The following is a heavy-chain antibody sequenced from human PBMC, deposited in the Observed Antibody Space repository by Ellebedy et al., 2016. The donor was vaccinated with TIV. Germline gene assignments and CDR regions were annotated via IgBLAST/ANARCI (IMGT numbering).Heavy chain of an antibody. CDR2: IYHSGST. Sequence: SETLSLXXAVSGGSISSSNWWSWVRQPPGKGLEWIGEIYHSGSTNYNPSLKSRVTISVDKSKNQFSLKLSSVTAADTAVYYCARVGYCSSTSCYRDFDYWGQGTLVTVSS. CDR1: GGSISSSNW. V-gene: IGHV4-4*02. D-gene: IGHD2-2*01. J-gene: IGHJ4*02. CDR3: ARVGYCSSTSCYRDFDY.